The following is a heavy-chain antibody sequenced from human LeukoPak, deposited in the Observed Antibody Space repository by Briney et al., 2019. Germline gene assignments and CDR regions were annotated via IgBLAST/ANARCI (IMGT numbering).Heavy chain of an antibody. CDR2: ISYTGDYT. D-gene: IGHD6-19*01. CDR1: GFTFSSYA. CDR3: ARFETVAVAPEEY. V-gene: IGHV3-21*01. J-gene: IGHJ4*02. Sequence: GRSLRLSCAASGFTFSSYAMHWVRQAPGKGLEWVSSISYTGDYTVYADSVKGRFTISRDDAKSSLYLQMNSLRSEDTAVYYCARFETVAVAPEEYWGQGALVTVSS.